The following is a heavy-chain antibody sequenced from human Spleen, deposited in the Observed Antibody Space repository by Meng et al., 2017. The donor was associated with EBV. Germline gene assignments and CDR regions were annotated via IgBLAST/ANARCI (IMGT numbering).Heavy chain of an antibody. CDR1: RASDSNSASY. D-gene: IGHD3-22*01. CDR2: IDSTGST. Sequence: LLQDAGPGLEKRSGLLPPTCSLARASDSNSASYWGWSRHPPGKGPEWIGRIDSTGSTYFNPSLRSRVIISVDTSKTQYSLRLSSVTAADTAVYYCARQRGDDYYFLFGYWGQGALVTVSS. V-gene: IGHV4-39*01. CDR3: ARQRGDDYYFLFGY. J-gene: IGHJ4*02.